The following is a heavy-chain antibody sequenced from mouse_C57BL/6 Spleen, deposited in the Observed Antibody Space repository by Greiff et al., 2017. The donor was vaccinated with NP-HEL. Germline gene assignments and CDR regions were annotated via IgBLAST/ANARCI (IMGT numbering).Heavy chain of an antibody. CDR3: ARGGEAQATAYYAMDY. D-gene: IGHD3-2*02. Sequence: EVKLQESGPGLVKPSQSLSLTCSVTGYSITSGYYWNWIRQFPGNKLEWMGYISYDGSNNYNPSLKNRIPITRDTSKNQFFLKLNSVTTEDTATYDCARGGEAQATAYYAMDYWGQGTSVTVSS. CDR2: ISYDGSN. CDR1: GYSITSGYY. V-gene: IGHV3-6*01. J-gene: IGHJ4*01.